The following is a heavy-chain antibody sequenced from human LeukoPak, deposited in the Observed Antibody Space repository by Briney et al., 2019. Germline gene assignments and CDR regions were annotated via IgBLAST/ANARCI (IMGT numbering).Heavy chain of an antibody. CDR1: GCSVSSGSYY. CDR3: ARRSVGGGERFDY. D-gene: IGHD3-16*01. Sequence: SETLSLTCTVSGCSVSSGSYYWTWIRQPPGKGLEWIGYVYYSGNTNYSPSLKSRVTISVDTSKNQFSLKLTSVTAADTAVYYCARRSVGGGERFDYWGQGTLVTVSS. J-gene: IGHJ4*02. V-gene: IGHV4-61*01. CDR2: VYYSGNT.